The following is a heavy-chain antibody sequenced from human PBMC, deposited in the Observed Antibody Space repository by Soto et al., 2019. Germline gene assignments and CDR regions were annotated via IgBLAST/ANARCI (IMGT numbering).Heavy chain of an antibody. CDR1: GGSISSYY. CDR2: IYYSGST. J-gene: IGHJ4*02. D-gene: IGHD6-19*01. V-gene: IGHV4-59*01. CDR3: ARADPERYSSGQREYYFDY. Sequence: PSETLSLTCTVSGGSISSYYWSWIRQPPGKGLEWIGYIYYSGSTNYNPSLKSRVTISVDTSKNQFSLKLSSVTAADTAVYYCARADPERYSSGQREYYFDYWGQGTLVTVSS.